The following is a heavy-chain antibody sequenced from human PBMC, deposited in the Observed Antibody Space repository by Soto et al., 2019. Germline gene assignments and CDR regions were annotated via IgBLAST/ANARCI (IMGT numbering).Heavy chain of an antibody. D-gene: IGHD6-19*01. Sequence: ASVKVSCKASGYTFTTYGISWVRQAPGQGLEWLGWINTHNGNTNYAQNLQGRVIMTADTSTSTAYMELRSLRSDDTAIYYCTREGSAPYYYYGMDAWGQGTTVNVPS. V-gene: IGHV1-18*01. J-gene: IGHJ6*02. CDR2: INTHNGNT. CDR3: TREGSAPYYYYGMDA. CDR1: GYTFTTYG.